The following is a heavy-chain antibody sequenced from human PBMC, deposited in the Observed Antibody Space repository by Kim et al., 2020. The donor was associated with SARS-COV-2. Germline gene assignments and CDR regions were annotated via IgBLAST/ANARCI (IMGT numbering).Heavy chain of an antibody. Sequence: SETLSLTCSVSGGSISSSTDYWGWIRQPPGKGLEWIRSSYYSGNAYYNPSLESRVTISVDTSKNQFSLKVSSVTAATTAVYYGTRHSGDWQGYYYYCLD. V-gene: IGHV4-39*01. J-gene: IGHJ6*03. CDR1: GGSISSSTDY. CDR2: SYYSGNA. CDR3: TRHSGDWQGYYYYCLD. D-gene: IGHD2-21*02.